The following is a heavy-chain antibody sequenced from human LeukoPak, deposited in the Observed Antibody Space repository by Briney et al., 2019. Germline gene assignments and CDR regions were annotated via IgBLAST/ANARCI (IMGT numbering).Heavy chain of an antibody. Sequence: GGSLRLSCVASGLTVSNHWTSWVRQAPGKGLEWVANIREERGQEYYVDSVKGRFTISKNSAKNSLYLQMNTLRVEDTAMYYCASLDTAKQPLANHWGQGTLVTVSS. CDR2: IREERGQE. CDR3: ASLDTAKQPLANH. D-gene: IGHD5-18*01. J-gene: IGHJ5*02. V-gene: IGHV3-7*03. CDR1: GLTVSNHW.